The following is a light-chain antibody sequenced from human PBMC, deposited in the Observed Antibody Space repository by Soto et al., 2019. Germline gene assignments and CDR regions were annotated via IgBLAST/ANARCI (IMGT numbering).Light chain of an antibody. V-gene: IGKV3-20*01. CDR2: GAS. CDR1: QSVDSNY. Sequence: EIVLTQSPGTLSLSPGEGATLSCRASQSVDSNYLAWYQKKPGRAPRLLIYGASSRATGIPDRFSGSGSGTDFTLTISRLEPEDFAVYYCQQYGSSRNTFGGGTKVGIK. CDR3: QQYGSSRNT. J-gene: IGKJ4*01.